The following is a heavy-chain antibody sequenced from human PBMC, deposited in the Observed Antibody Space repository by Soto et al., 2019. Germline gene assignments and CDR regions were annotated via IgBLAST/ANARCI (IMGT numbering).Heavy chain of an antibody. CDR1: GFSLTTREVG. Sequence: QITLKESGPTLVKPTQTLTLTCSFSGFSLTTREVGVGWIRQPPGKALEWLALIYWDDDKRYNPSLKSRLAITKDTSKNQVVLTKTNIDPAETSTFYSSRNAEYYTRAHNRNWGPRTLVTVSS. V-gene: IGHV2-5*02. D-gene: IGHD1-20*01. CDR2: IYWDDDK. J-gene: IGHJ1*01. CDR3: SRNAEYYTRAHNRN.